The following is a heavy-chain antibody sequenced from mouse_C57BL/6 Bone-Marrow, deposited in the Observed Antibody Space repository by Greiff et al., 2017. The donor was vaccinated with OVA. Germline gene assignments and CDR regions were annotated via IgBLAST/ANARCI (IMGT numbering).Heavy chain of an antibody. V-gene: IGHV5-4*03. CDR3: ARRQLRLRYAMDY. CDR1: GFTFSSYA. J-gene: IGHJ4*01. D-gene: IGHD3-2*02. Sequence: DVKLVESGGGLVKPGGSLKLSCAASGFTFSSYAMSWVRQTPEKRLEWVATISDGGSYTYYPDNVKGRFTISRDNAKNNLYLQMSHLKSEDTAMYYCARRQLRLRYAMDYWGQGTSVTVSS. CDR2: ISDGGSYT.